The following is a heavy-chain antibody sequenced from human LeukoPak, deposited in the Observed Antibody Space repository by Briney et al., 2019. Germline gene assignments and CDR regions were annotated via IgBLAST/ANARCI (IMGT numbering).Heavy chain of an antibody. J-gene: IGHJ6*04. CDR1: GFTFSSYE. CDR2: ISSSGSTI. D-gene: IGHD3-10*02. V-gene: IGHV3-48*03. CDR3: AELGITMIGGV. Sequence: PGGSLRRSCAASGFTFSSYEMKWVRQAPGKGLEWVSYISSSGSTIYYADSVKGRFTISRDNGTNSLYLQMNSLRAEDTAVYYCAELGITMIGGVWGKGTTVTISS.